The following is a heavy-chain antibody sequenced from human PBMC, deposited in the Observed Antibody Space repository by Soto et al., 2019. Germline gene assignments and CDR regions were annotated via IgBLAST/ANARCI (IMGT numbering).Heavy chain of an antibody. J-gene: IGHJ2*01. CDR2: IIPIFGTA. Sequence: QVQLVQSGAEVKKPGSSVKVSCKASGGTFSSYAISWVRQAPGQGLEWMGGIIPIFGTANYAQKFQGRVTITADESTSTAYMELSSMRSEDTAVYYCAGKQAREVEAGSWYFDLWGRGTLVTVSS. CDR1: GGTFSSYA. CDR3: AGKQAREVEAGSWYFDL. V-gene: IGHV1-69*01. D-gene: IGHD6-19*01.